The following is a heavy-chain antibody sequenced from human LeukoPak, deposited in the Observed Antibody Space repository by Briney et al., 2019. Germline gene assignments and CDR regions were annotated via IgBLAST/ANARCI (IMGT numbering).Heavy chain of an antibody. CDR1: GGSISSYY. J-gene: IGHJ4*02. Sequence: PSETLSLTCTVSGGSISSYYWSWIRQPPGKGLEWIGYIYYSGSTNYNPSLKSRVTISVDTSKNQFSLKLSSVTAADTAVYYCARDLGSITMIVVVITLDYWGQGTLVTVSS. D-gene: IGHD3-22*01. CDR3: ARDLGSITMIVVVITLDY. CDR2: IYYSGST. V-gene: IGHV4-59*01.